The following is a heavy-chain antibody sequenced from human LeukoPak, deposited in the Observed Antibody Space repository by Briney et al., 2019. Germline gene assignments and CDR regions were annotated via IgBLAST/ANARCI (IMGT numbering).Heavy chain of an antibody. V-gene: IGHV4-59*01. J-gene: IGHJ4*02. CDR3: ARGIFGVVTRGPDY. CDR1: GGSISSYY. D-gene: IGHD3-3*02. CDR2: IYYSGST. Sequence: SETLSLTCTVPGGSISSYYWSWIRQPPGKGLEWIGYIYYSGSTNYNPSLKSRVTISVDTSKNQFSLKLSSVTAADTAVYYCARGIFGVVTRGPDYWGQGTLVTVSS.